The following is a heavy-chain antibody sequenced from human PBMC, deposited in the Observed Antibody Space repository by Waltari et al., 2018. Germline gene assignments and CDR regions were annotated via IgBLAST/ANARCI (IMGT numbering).Heavy chain of an antibody. CDR3: ARKAGSGYPYGPFYYDN. V-gene: IGHV3-74*01. CDR1: GFRFGDYW. D-gene: IGHD5-12*01. J-gene: IGHJ4*02. CDR2: INVDGGYI. Sequence: EVHLAESGGGVVQPGGSLRLSCTGSGFRFGDYWMLWVRQAPGTGLEWVSRINVDGGYISYGDSVKGRFTISRDNAKNTVFLQLNSLRADDTAVYFCARKAGSGYPYGPFYYDNWGQGTLVTVSS.